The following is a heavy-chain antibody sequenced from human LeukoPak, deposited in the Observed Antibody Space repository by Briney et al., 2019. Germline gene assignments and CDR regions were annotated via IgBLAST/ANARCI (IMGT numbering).Heavy chain of an antibody. D-gene: IGHD4-23*01. CDR3: ATSGSVIIKGGLDF. CDR1: PXXGDY. J-gene: IGHJ4*02. Sequence: GASVKVSXXPSPXXGDYVHWVRQAPGQGLEWMGWINPKGGGTNFAQKFHGRVTLTWDTSITTAYMEMGSLKYDDTAVYYCATSGSVIIKGGLDFWGQGTLLTVSS. V-gene: IGHV1-2*02. CDR2: INPKGGGT.